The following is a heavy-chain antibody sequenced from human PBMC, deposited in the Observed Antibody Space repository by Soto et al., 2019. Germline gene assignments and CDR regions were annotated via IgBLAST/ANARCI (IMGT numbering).Heavy chain of an antibody. CDR3: ARAGRSGSYTYYYYVMDV. D-gene: IGHD3-10*01. CDR2: INSDGTST. V-gene: IGHV3-74*01. J-gene: IGHJ6*04. CDR1: GFTFSNYW. Sequence: EVQVVESGGGLVQPGGSLRLSCAASGFTFSNYWIHWVRQAPGKGLVWVSRINSDGTSTSYADSVKGRFTISRDNAKNTLYLQMNRLRVEDTAVYYCARAGRSGSYTYYYYVMDVWGKGTTVTASS.